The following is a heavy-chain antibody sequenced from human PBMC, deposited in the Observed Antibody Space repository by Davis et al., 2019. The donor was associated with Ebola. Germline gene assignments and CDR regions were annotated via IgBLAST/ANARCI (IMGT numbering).Heavy chain of an antibody. V-gene: IGHV3-30-3*01. CDR1: GFTFSKYA. D-gene: IGHD3-16*01. CDR3: AREEGGGIDYYGVDV. J-gene: IGHJ6*02. CDR2: MSFDGSNK. Sequence: GESLKISCAASGFTFSKYAMHWVRQPPGKGLKWVASMSFDGSNKYYADSVKGRFTISRDNSNDTLYVQMNSLRAEDAAVYYCAREEGGGIDYYGVDVWGRGTTVTVSS.